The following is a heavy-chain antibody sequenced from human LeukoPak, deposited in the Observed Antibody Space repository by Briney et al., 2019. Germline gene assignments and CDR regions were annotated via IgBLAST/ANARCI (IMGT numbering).Heavy chain of an antibody. CDR3: ARDNGRNGFDI. Sequence: GGSLRLSCAASGFTFSSYSMNWVRQAPGKGLEWVSSISSSSSYIYYADSVKGRFTISRDNAKNSLYLQMNSLRAEDTAVYFCARDNGRNGFDIWGQGTMVTVSS. CDR1: GFTFSSYS. V-gene: IGHV3-21*01. CDR2: ISSSSSYI. J-gene: IGHJ3*02.